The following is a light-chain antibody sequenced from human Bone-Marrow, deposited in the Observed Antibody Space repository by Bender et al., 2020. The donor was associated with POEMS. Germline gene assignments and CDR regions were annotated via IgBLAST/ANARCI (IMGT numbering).Light chain of an antibody. CDR1: SSDVGGYNY. Sequence: QSALTQPPSVSGSPGQSVTISCTGTSSDVGGYNYVSWYQQYPGKAPKVIIYDVTRRPSAALNSFSGSKAGDTASLTISGLQDEDEADDHCFTSGVPCYWVFGAGTKLTV. V-gene: IGLV2-11*01. CDR3: FTSGVPCYWV. J-gene: IGLJ3*02. CDR2: DVT.